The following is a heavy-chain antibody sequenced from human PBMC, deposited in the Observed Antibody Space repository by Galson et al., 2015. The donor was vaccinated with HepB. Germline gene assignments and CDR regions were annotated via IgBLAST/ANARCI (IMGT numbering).Heavy chain of an antibody. Sequence: LSLTCTVSGGSISNYYWSWIRQPPGKGLESIGYIYSSGSTNYNPSLKSRVTISVDTSKNQFSLKLSSVTAADTAVYYCARGGVVWSFDYWGQGTLVTVSS. J-gene: IGHJ4*02. D-gene: IGHD3-16*01. CDR1: GGSISNYY. CDR3: ARGGVVWSFDY. V-gene: IGHV4-59*08. CDR2: IYSSGST.